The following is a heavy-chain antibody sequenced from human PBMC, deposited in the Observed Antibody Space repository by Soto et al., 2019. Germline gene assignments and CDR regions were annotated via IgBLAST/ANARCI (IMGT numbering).Heavy chain of an antibody. CDR3: ARDLVPAARYYYYYGMDV. V-gene: IGHV4-4*07. Sequence: QVQLQESGPGLVKPSETLSLTCTVSGGSISSYYWSWIRQPAGKGLEWIGRIYTSGSTNYNPSLKSRVTMSVDTSKNQFSLKLSSVTAADTAVYYCARDLVPAARYYYYYGMDVWGQGTTVTVSS. J-gene: IGHJ6*02. D-gene: IGHD2-2*01. CDR1: GGSISSYY. CDR2: IYTSGST.